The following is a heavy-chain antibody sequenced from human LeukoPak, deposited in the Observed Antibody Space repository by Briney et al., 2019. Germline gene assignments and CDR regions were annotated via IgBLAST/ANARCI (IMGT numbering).Heavy chain of an antibody. CDR1: GFTFSSYE. Sequence: GGSLRLSCAASGFTFSSYEMNWVRQAPGKGLEWVSYISSSGSTIYYADSVKGRFTISRDNAKNSLYLQMNSLRAEDTAVYYCVRSWSDYGDYWGQGTLVTVSS. J-gene: IGHJ4*02. D-gene: IGHD4-17*01. CDR3: VRSWSDYGDY. CDR2: ISSSGSTI. V-gene: IGHV3-48*03.